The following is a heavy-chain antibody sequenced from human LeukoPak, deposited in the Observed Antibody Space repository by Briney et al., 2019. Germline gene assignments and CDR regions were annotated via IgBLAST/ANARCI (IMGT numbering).Heavy chain of an antibody. V-gene: IGHV4-30-2*01. CDR2: IYHSGST. D-gene: IGHD2-15*01. CDR3: ARVGGGQLADY. J-gene: IGHJ4*02. Sequence: SETLSLTCAVSGGSISSGGYPWSWIRQPPGKGLEWIGYIYHSGSTYYNPSLKSRVTISVDRSKNQFSLKLSSVTAADTAVYYCARVGGGQLADYWGQGTLVTVSS. CDR1: GGSISSGGYP.